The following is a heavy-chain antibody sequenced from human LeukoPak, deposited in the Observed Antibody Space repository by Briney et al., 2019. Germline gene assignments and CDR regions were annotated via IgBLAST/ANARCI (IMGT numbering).Heavy chain of an antibody. CDR1: GFTFNNYG. Sequence: PGRSLRLSCVASGFTFNNYGMHWVRQAPGKGLEWVAVIWYDGSHQYYIDSVKGRFTISRDDAKNTMYLQMNSLRAEDTAIYYCAKGGHKLDIQATRYYYGVDDWGQGTTVTVSS. V-gene: IGHV3-33*03. J-gene: IGHJ6*02. CDR2: IWYDGSHQ. CDR3: AKGGHKLDIQATRYYYGVDD. D-gene: IGHD5-12*01.